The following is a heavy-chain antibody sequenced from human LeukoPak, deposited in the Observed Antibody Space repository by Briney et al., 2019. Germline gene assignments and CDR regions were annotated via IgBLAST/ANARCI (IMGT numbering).Heavy chain of an antibody. CDR1: GFTFSSYA. J-gene: IGHJ3*02. CDR3: ARGNGHGFDM. D-gene: IGHD2-8*01. V-gene: IGHV3-30-3*01. CDR2: ISYDGSNK. Sequence: PGRSLRLSCAASGFTFSSYAMHWVRQAPGKGLEWVAVISYDGSNKYYADSVKGRFTISRDNAKNTLYLQLNSLRDEDTAVYYCARGNGHGFDMWGQGTMVTVSS.